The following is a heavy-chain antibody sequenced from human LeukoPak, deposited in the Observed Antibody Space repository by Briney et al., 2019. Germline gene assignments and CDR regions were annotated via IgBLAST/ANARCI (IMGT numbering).Heavy chain of an antibody. V-gene: IGHV4-38-2*02. CDR1: GYPISSGYQ. CDR2: IYYSGST. Sequence: SETLSLTCTISGYPISSGYQWGWIRQPPGKGLEWIGNIYYSGSTYYNPSLKSRLTMAVDRSNNQFSPNLNSVTAADTAVYFCARIIAASQDVFDIWGQGTMITVSS. CDR3: ARIIAASQDVFDI. D-gene: IGHD6-6*01. J-gene: IGHJ3*02.